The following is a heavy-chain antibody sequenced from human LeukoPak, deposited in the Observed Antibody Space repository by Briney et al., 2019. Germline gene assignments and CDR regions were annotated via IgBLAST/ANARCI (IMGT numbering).Heavy chain of an antibody. CDR2: INTNTGNP. Sequence: GASVKVSCKASGGTFSSYAISWVRQAPGQGLEWMGWINTNTGNPTYAQGFTGRFVFSLDTSVSTAYLQISSLKAEDTAVYYCASPGSANSFDIWGQGTMVTVSS. CDR1: GGTFSSYA. CDR3: ASPGSANSFDI. J-gene: IGHJ3*02. D-gene: IGHD2/OR15-2a*01. V-gene: IGHV7-4-1*02.